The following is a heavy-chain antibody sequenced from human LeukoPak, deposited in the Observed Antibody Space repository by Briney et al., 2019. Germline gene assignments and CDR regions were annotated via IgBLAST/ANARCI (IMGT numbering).Heavy chain of an antibody. V-gene: IGHV4-31*03. J-gene: IGHJ4*02. D-gene: IGHD5-12*01. CDR3: ARDRGPYSGYDSYYFDY. CDR1: GGSVSSGSYY. Sequence: SETLSLTCTVSGGSVSSGSYYWSWIRQHPGKGLEWIGYIYYSGSTYYNPSLKSRVTISVDTSKNQFSLKLSSVTAADTAVYYCARDRGPYSGYDSYYFDYWGQGTLVTVSS. CDR2: IYYSGST.